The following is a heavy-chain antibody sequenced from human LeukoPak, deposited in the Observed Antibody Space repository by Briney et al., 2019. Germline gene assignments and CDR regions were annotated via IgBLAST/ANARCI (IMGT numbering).Heavy chain of an antibody. J-gene: IGHJ4*02. Sequence: GGSLRLSCAASGFTFSSYWMSWIRQAPGKGLEWVSYISSSGSTIHYADSVKGRFTISRDNAKNSLYLQMNSLRAEDTAVYFCASGLSTVTVPFDYWGQGTLVTVSS. D-gene: IGHD4-17*01. CDR3: ASGLSTVTVPFDY. CDR1: GFTFSSYW. V-gene: IGHV3-11*01. CDR2: ISSSGSTI.